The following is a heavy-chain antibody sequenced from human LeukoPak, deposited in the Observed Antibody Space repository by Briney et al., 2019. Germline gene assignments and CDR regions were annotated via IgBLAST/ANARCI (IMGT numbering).Heavy chain of an antibody. D-gene: IGHD3-3*01. J-gene: IGHJ6*03. Sequence: GSLRLSCAASGFTFSSYWMSWVRQAPGKGLEWVTNIEQDGSEKYYVDSVKGRFTISRDNAKNSLYLQMSSLRAEDTAVYYCARVSPSRFGVVIKRSYYYMDVWGKGTTVTVSS. CDR3: ARVSPSRFGVVIKRSYYYMDV. CDR2: IEQDGSEK. CDR1: GFTFSSYW. V-gene: IGHV3-7*01.